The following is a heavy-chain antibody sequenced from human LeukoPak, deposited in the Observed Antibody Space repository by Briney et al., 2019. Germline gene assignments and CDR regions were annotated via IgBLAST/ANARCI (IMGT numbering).Heavy chain of an antibody. Sequence: PGGSLRLSCVASGFNFQRYGMGCVRQAPGKGLKWVSATSGSADSTHYADSVRGRFTISRDNSKNILYLQMNILRAEDTALYYCAKVADVYSVYYFDSWGPGTLVTVSS. J-gene: IGHJ4*02. D-gene: IGHD2-21*01. V-gene: IGHV3-23*01. CDR1: GFNFQRYG. CDR2: TSGSADST. CDR3: AKVADVYSVYYFDS.